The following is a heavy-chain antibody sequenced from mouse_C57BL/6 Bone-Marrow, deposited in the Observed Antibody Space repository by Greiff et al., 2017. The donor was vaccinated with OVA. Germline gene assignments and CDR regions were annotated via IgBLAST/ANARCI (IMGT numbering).Heavy chain of an antibody. CDR1: GYTFTSYW. Sequence: VQLQQPGAELVRPGSSVKLSCKASGYTFTSYWMDWVKQRPGQGLEWIGIIYPSDSETHYNQKFKDKATLTVDKSSSTAYMQLSSLTSEDSAVYYGARDYYGSSYWYFDVWGTGTTVTVAS. CDR3: ARDYYGSSYWYFDV. CDR2: IYPSDSET. D-gene: IGHD1-1*01. J-gene: IGHJ1*03. V-gene: IGHV1-61*01.